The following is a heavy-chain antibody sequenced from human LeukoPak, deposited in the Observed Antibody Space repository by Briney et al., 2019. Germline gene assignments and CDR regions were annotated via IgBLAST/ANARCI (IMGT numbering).Heavy chain of an antibody. D-gene: IGHD3-22*01. Sequence: GGSLRLSCAVSGITLSNYGMSCVRQAPGKGLEWVAGISDSGGRTKYADSVKGRFTISRDNPKNTLYLQMNSLRAEDTAVYFCAKRGVVIRVILVGFHKEAYYFDSWGQGALVTVSS. J-gene: IGHJ4*02. CDR3: AKRGVVIRVILVGFHKEAYYFDS. CDR2: ISDSGGRT. CDR1: GITLSNYG. V-gene: IGHV3-23*01.